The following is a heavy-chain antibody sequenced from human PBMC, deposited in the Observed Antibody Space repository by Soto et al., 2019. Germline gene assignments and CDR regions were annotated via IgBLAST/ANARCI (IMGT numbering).Heavy chain of an antibody. D-gene: IGHD1-26*01. CDR2: IWYDGSNK. CDR1: GFTFSSYG. Sequence: VQLVESGGGVVQPGRSLRLSCAASGFTFSSYGMHWVRQAPGKGLEWVAVIWYDGSNKYYADSVKGRFTISRDKSKNTLYLQMNSLRAEDTAVYYCARVRIAGQGYYGMDVWGQGTTVTVSS. J-gene: IGHJ6*02. CDR3: ARVRIAGQGYYGMDV. V-gene: IGHV3-33*01.